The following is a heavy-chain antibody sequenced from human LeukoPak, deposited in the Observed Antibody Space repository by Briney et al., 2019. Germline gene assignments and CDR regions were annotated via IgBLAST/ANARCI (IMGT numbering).Heavy chain of an antibody. CDR2: ISGSGGRT. D-gene: IGHD1-26*01. CDR3: AKDKSPWAYYFDY. Sequence: GGSLRLSCAASGFTFTTYTMTWVRQAPGKGPEWVSAISGSGGRTNYADSVKGRFNISRDNSKNTLYLEMDSLRAEDTAVYYCAKDKSPWAYYFDYWGQGTLVTVSS. CDR1: GFTFTTYT. V-gene: IGHV3-23*01. J-gene: IGHJ4*02.